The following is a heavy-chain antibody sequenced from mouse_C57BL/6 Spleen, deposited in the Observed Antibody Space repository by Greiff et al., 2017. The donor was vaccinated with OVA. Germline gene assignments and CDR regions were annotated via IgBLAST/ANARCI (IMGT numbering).Heavy chain of an antibody. D-gene: IGHD2-12*01. Sequence: EVQLQESGAELVRPGASVKLSCTASGFNIKDDYMHWVKQRPEQGLEWIGWIDPENGDTEYASKFQGKATITADTSSNTACLQLSSLTSEDTAVYYCYTGYDEARDYWGQGTSVTVSS. CDR1: GFNIKDDY. V-gene: IGHV14-4*01. CDR2: IDPENGDT. CDR3: YTGYDEARDY. J-gene: IGHJ4*01.